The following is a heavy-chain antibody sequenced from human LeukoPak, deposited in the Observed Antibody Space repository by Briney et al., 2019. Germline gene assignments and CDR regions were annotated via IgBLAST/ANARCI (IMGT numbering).Heavy chain of an antibody. D-gene: IGHD2-15*01. J-gene: IGHJ4*02. CDR1: GFTFSSYA. CDR2: ISGSGGSA. CDR3: AKVEYCSGGSCYFSDY. V-gene: IGHV3-23*01. Sequence: GGSLRLSCAASGFTFSSYAMSWVRQAPGKGLEWVSAISGSGGSAYYADSVKGRFTISRDNSKNTLYLQMNSLRAEDTAVYYCAKVEYCSGGSCYFSDYWGQGTLVTVSS.